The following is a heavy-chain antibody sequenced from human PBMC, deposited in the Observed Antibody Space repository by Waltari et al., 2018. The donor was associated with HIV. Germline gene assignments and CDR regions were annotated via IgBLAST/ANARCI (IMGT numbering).Heavy chain of an antibody. V-gene: IGHV4-39*01. J-gene: IGHJ3*02. CDR2: IYYTGAA. CDR3: ARAGRSCSSRPKTFDI. CDR1: GGSITSTTNY. Sequence: QLQLWQSGPGLVGASEALSLTCFVSGGSITSTTNYWGWLRQPPGEGLEWIGSIYYTGAAYYGPSRKSRVTISVDTSKNQCSLKLSAVTATYAAVYFCARAGRSCSSRPKTFDIWGPGTMVTVSS. D-gene: IGHD2-15*01.